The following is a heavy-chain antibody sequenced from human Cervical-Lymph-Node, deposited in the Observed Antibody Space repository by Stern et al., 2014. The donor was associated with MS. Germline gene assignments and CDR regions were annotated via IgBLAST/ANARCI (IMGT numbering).Heavy chain of an antibody. J-gene: IGHJ4*02. CDR2: IYNTGST. D-gene: IGHD3-22*01. CDR1: GGSIGTNY. V-gene: IGHV4-59*01. CDR3: AKGSSYYYY. Sequence: QVQLQESGPGLVKPSETLSLTCTVSGGSIGTNYWTWIRQTPGKGLEWIGYIYNTGSTNYNSSLKSRVTMSVDTSKNQFSLKLSSVTAADTAVYYCAKGSSYYYYWGQGTLVTVSS.